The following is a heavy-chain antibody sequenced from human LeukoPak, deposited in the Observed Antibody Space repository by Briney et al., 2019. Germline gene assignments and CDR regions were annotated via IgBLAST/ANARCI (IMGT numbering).Heavy chain of an antibody. CDR3: ARGDCSSTICYSPMDV. CDR2: INHSGST. D-gene: IGHD2-2*01. CDR1: GGSFSGYY. Sequence: SETLSLTCAVYGGSFSGYYWSWIRQPPGKGLEWIGEINHSGSTYYNPSLRSRVIISVDTSKNQFSLKLSSVTAADTAVYYCARGDCSSTICYSPMDVWGKGTTVTVSS. J-gene: IGHJ6*03. V-gene: IGHV4-34*01.